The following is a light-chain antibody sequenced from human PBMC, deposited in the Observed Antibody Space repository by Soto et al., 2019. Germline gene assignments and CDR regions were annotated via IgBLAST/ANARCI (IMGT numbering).Light chain of an antibody. CDR3: QTWGTGGWV. V-gene: IGLV4-69*01. J-gene: IGLJ3*02. CDR2: LATDGSH. Sequence: QLVLTQSPSASASLGASVKLTCTLSSEHINYAIAWYQQQPEKSPRYLMKLATDGSHTKGDGIPARFSGSSSGAERYLTISSLQSEDEADYYCQTWGTGGWVFGGGTKLTVL. CDR1: SEHINYA.